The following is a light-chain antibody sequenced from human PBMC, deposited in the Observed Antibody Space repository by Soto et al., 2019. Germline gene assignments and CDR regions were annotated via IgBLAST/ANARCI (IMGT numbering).Light chain of an antibody. CDR3: QQYNSYST. V-gene: IGKV1-5*01. CDR1: QSISSW. Sequence: DIQMTQSPSTLSASVGDRVTITCRASQSISSWLAWYQQKPGKAPKLLIYDASSLESGVPSRFSGSGSGTEFTLTISRLQPDDFATYYCQQYNSYSTFGQGTKVAIK. J-gene: IGKJ1*01. CDR2: DAS.